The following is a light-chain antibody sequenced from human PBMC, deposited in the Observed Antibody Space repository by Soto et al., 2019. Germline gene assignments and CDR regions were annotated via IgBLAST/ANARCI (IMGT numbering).Light chain of an antibody. CDR2: DAS. CDR1: QSVRNN. CDR3: QQYNNWPPLYT. J-gene: IGKJ2*01. V-gene: IGKV3-15*01. Sequence: EIVMTQSPVTLSVSPGERATLSCRASQSVRNNLAWYQQKPGQAPRLLIYDASTRATGIPARFSGSGSGTEFTLTITSLQSEDFAIYSCQQYNNWPPLYTFGQGTKLEIK.